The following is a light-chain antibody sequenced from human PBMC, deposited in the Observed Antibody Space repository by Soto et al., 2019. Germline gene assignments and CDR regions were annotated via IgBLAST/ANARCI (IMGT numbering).Light chain of an antibody. CDR1: HSVSRTY. CDR3: QQFDDSVT. Sequence: EIVLTQSPGTLSLSPGERATLSCRASHSVSRTYLAWYQQKPGQAPRLLIFGASDRATGTPDRFSGSGSGTDFTLTISRLEPEGSAVYYCQQFDDSVTFGQGTRLEIK. CDR2: GAS. V-gene: IGKV3-20*01. J-gene: IGKJ5*01.